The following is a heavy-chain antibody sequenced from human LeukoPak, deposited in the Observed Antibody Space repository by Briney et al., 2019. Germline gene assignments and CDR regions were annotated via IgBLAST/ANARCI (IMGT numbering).Heavy chain of an antibody. V-gene: IGHV1-69*05. D-gene: IGHD3-9*01. CDR2: IVPLLANT. J-gene: IGHJ4*02. Sequence: SVKVSCKTSGCTFSKYIITWVRQAPGQGLEWMGWIVPLLANTHYAQKYQGRLTIITDEPTSTAYMELRSLTSEDTAVYYCASRNDILPGYYPNSWGQGTLGVVSS. CDR1: GCTFSKYI. CDR3: ASRNDILPGYYPNS.